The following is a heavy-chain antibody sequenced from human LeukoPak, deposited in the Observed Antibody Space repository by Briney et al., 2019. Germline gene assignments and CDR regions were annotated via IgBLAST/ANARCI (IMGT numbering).Heavy chain of an antibody. Sequence: GGSLRLPCAASGFTFSSYAMHWVRQAPGKGLEWVAVISYDGSNKYYADSVKGRFTISRDNSKNTLYLQMNSLRAEDTAVYYCARDSYDSSGYSFAYYYYGMDVWGQGTTVTVSS. CDR3: ARDSYDSSGYSFAYYYYGMDV. V-gene: IGHV3-30-3*01. D-gene: IGHD3-22*01. J-gene: IGHJ6*02. CDR2: ISYDGSNK. CDR1: GFTFSSYA.